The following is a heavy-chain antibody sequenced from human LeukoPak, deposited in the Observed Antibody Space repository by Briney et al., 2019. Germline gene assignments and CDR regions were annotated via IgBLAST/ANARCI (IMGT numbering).Heavy chain of an antibody. CDR1: GGSISSYY. CDR2: IYYSGST. J-gene: IGHJ6*03. Sequence: SETLSLTCTVSGGSISSYYWSWIRQPPGKGLEWIGYIYYSGSTNYNPSLKSRVTISVDTSKNQFSLKLSSVTAADTAVYYCAGTGYCSGGSCYSDSPRYYYYYYMDVWGKGTTVTISS. CDR3: AGTGYCSGGSCYSDSPRYYYYYYMDV. D-gene: IGHD2-15*01. V-gene: IGHV4-59*01.